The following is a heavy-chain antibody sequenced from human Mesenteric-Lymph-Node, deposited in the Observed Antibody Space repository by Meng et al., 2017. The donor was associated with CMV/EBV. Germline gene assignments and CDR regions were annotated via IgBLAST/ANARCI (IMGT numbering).Heavy chain of an antibody. CDR3: AREGADCSTASCYSGLDAFDI. Sequence: SVKVSCKASGGSFSKSAISWVRQAPGQGLEWMGGITPISATTNYAQKMQGRVTMTTDTSTTTAYMELRSLTSGDTAVYYCAREGADCSTASCYSGLDAFDIWGQGTLVTVSS. CDR1: GGSFSKSA. V-gene: IGHV1-69*05. J-gene: IGHJ3*02. D-gene: IGHD2-2*01. CDR2: ITPISATT.